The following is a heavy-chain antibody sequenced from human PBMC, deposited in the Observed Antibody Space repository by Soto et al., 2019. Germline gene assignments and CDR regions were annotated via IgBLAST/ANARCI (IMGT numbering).Heavy chain of an antibody. Sequence: SETLSLACPVSGCSITSSYWSWIRRPPGKGLEWIAYIYDTGISGYTPSTSYNPSLKSRVTMSVDTSKSQFSLKLTSVTAADTAVYYCARGEDAFFYYGLDVWGQGITVTVSS. CDR1: GCSITSSY. CDR3: ARGEDAFFYYGLDV. J-gene: IGHJ6*02. V-gene: IGHV4-59*01. CDR2: IYDTGISGYTPST.